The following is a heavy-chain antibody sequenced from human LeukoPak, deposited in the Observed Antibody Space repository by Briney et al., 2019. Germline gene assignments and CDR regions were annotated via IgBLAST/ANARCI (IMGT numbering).Heavy chain of an antibody. J-gene: IGHJ4*02. CDR2: ISYDGSNK. CDR1: GFTFSSYG. V-gene: IGHV3-30*18. Sequence: PGGSLRLSCAASGFTFSSYGMHWVRQAPGKGLEWVAVISYDGSNKYYADSVKGRFTISRDNSKNTLYLQMNSLRAEDTAVYYCAKARVGIADYWGQGTLVTVSS. D-gene: IGHD6-13*01. CDR3: AKARVGIADY.